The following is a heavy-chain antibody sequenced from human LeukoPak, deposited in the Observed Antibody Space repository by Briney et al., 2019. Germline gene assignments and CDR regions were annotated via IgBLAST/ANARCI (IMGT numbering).Heavy chain of an antibody. V-gene: IGHV4-59*01. D-gene: IGHD3-22*01. J-gene: IGHJ5*02. CDR1: GGSISSYY. Sequence: KPSETLSLTCTVSGGSISSYYWSWIRQPPGKGLEWIGYIYYSGSTNYNPSLKSRVTISVDTSKNQFSLKLSSVTAADTAAYYCARDRGSYYYDSSGFDPWGQGTLVTVSS. CDR3: ARDRGSYYYDSSGFDP. CDR2: IYYSGST.